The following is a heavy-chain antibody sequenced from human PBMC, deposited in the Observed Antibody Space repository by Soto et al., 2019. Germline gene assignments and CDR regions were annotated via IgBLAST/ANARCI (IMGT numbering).Heavy chain of an antibody. D-gene: IGHD6-6*01. CDR1: GGSISSGDHY. CDR2: IHYSGKT. J-gene: IGHJ4*02. V-gene: IGHV4-30-4*08. Sequence: QVQLQESGPGLVKPSQTLSLTCSVSGGSISSGDHYWSWIRQPPGKGLEWIGYIHYSGKTYYNPSLKGRINMSVATYKHHVSLIVTSVTAAAPAVYSCATTRPQETPEAYFDYWGQGTLVTVSS. CDR3: ATTRPQETPEAYFDY.